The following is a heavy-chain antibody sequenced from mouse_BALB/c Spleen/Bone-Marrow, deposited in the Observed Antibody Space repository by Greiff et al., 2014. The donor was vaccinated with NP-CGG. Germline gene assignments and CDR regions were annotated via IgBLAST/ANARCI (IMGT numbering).Heavy chain of an antibody. CDR2: IDPANGNT. D-gene: IGHD1-1*01. CDR3: ARYNYGSSQFAY. CDR1: GFNIKDTY. V-gene: IGHV14-3*02. Sequence: VQLQQSGAELVEPGASVKLSCTASGFNIKDTYMHWVKQRPEQGLEWIGRIDPANGNTKYDPKFQGKATITADTSSNTAYLQLSSLTSEDTAVYYCARYNYGSSQFAYWGQGTLVTVSA. J-gene: IGHJ3*01.